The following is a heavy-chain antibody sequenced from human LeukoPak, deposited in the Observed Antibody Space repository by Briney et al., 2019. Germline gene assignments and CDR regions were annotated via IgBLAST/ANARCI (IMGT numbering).Heavy chain of an antibody. V-gene: IGHV3-21*01. J-gene: IGHJ4*02. D-gene: IGHD3-3*01. CDR3: ARYRGYDFWSDYHGDTYYFDY. Sequence: GGSLRLSCAASGFTFSSYSMYWVRQAPGKGLEWVSSISSSSSYIYYADSVKGRFTISRDNAKNSLYLQMNSLRAEDTAVYYCARYRGYDFWSDYHGDTYYFDYWGQGTLVTVSS. CDR2: ISSSSSYI. CDR1: GFTFSSYS.